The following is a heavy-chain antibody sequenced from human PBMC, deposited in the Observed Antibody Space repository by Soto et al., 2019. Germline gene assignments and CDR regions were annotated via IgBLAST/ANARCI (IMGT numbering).Heavy chain of an antibody. CDR3: AKPQSARQYYYGMEV. J-gene: IGHJ6*02. CDR1: GYTFTSFY. CDR2: INPSGTTT. V-gene: IGHV1-46*01. Sequence: QVQLVQSGAEVKKPGDSVKVSCKASGYTFTSFYMHWVRQAPGQGLEWMGIINPSGTTTDYAQKFHGRVTMTRDTSTSTSYMELRSLTSEDTAVDYGAKPQSARQYYYGMEVWGQGTLVTVSS.